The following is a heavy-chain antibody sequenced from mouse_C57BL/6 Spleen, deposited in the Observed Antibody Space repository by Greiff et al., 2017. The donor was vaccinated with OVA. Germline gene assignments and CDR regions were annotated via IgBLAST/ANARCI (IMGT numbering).Heavy chain of an antibody. CDR2: INPGSGGT. CDR3: ARRGYAMDY. CDR1: GYAFTNYL. J-gene: IGHJ4*01. V-gene: IGHV1-54*01. Sequence: QVQLQQSGAELVRPGTSVKVSCKASGYAFTNYLIEWVKQRPGQGLEWIGVINPGSGGTTYNEKFKGKATLTADKSSSTSYMQLSSLTSEDSAVYFCARRGYAMDYWGQGTSVTVSS.